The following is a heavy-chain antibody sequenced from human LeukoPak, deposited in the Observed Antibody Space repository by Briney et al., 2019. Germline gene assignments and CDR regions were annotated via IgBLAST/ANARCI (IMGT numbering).Heavy chain of an antibody. CDR2: IYSGGST. Sequence: VGSLRLSCAASGVTLSRNYMSGVRQAPGKGVEGGSGIYSGGSTYYTDCVTGGLTISRDNSKNTLYLQMNSLRAEDTAVYYCAILCGGDCYHDYWGQGTLVTVSS. CDR3: AILCGGDCYHDY. CDR1: GVTLSRNY. J-gene: IGHJ4*02. D-gene: IGHD2-21*02. V-gene: IGHV3-66*02.